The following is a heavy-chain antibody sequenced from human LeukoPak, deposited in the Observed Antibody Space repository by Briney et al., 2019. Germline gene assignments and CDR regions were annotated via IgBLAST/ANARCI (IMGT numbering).Heavy chain of an antibody. CDR3: ARTVGSGSYFSY. CDR1: GGSFSGYY. V-gene: IGHV4-34*01. J-gene: IGHJ4*02. D-gene: IGHD3-10*01. Sequence: SETLSLTCAVYGGSFSGYYWSWIRQPPGKGLEWIGEINHSGSPNYNPSLKSRVTISVDTSKNQFSLKLSSVTAADTAVYYCARTVGSGSYFSYWGQGTLVTVSS. CDR2: INHSGSP.